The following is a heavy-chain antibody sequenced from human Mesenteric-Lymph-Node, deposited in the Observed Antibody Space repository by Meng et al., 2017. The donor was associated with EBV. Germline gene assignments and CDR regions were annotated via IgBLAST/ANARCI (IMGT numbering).Heavy chain of an antibody. D-gene: IGHD1-20*01. CDR2: IYRTGST. Sequence: QVQLEEAGPGLVKHSETLSPTGSVYGGFVSSGSYYWSWIRQPPGKGLEWIGYIYRTGSTDYNPSLNSRVSISIDTSKNQFSLRLTSVTAADTAVYYCARDSGITVTNSFDYWGQGALVTVSS. CDR1: GGFVSSGSYY. CDR3: ARDSGITVTNSFDY. J-gene: IGHJ4*02. V-gene: IGHV4-61*01.